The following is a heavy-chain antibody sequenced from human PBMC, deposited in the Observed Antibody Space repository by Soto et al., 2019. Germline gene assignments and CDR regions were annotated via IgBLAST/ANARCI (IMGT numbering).Heavy chain of an antibody. CDR1: GGSIISADSY. CDR2: IXXIXXX. J-gene: IGHJ5*02. CDR3: ARDFERSAIAP. V-gene: IGHV4-31*11. Sequence: SETLSLTCAVSGGSIISADSYWFWIRKHPGKGLEWIGYIXXIXXXXXXXXXXXRXTISXEKSEKKSSMTLKSVTAEDTAVYFGARDFERSAIAPSGQGTSVTVS. D-gene: IGHD3-9*01.